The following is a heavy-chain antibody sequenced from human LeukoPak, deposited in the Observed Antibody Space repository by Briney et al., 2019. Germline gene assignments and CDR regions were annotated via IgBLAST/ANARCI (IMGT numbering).Heavy chain of an antibody. J-gene: IGHJ4*02. CDR2: ISGYNGNT. CDR1: GYTFTNYG. CDR3: ARGGAPRGYSHGKGVDY. V-gene: IGHV1-18*01. D-gene: IGHD5-18*01. Sequence: ASVKVSCKASGYTFTNYGVNWVRQAPGEGLEWMGWISGYNGNTNYAQKLQDRVTMTTDTSASTAYMELRRLNFDDTAVYYCARGGAPRGYSHGKGVDYWGQGTLVTVSS.